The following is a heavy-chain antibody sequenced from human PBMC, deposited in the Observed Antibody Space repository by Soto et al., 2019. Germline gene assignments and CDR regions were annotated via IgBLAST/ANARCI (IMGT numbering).Heavy chain of an antibody. J-gene: IGHJ4*02. CDR1: GFSLTTSGVG. CDR3: AHRQAGYNSGWNEGYFDY. D-gene: IGHD6-19*01. CDR2: VYWDDDK. Sequence: QITLKESGPTLVKPTETLTLTCTFSGFSLTTSGVGVGWIRQPPGKALEWLAVVYWDDDKRYSPSLRSRLTITKDASKNQGVLTMTNMDPVDTATYYCAHRQAGYNSGWNEGYFDYWGQGTLVAVSS. V-gene: IGHV2-5*02.